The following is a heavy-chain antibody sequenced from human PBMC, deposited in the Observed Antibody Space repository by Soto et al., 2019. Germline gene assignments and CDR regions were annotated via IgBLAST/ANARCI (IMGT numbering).Heavy chain of an antibody. Sequence: ASVKVSCKASGYTFTSYYMHWVRQAPGQGLEWMGIINPSGGSTSYAQKFQGRVTMTRDTSTSTVYIELSSLRSEDTAVYYCARDLEIFCSGGSCYGGGYYYYGMDVWGQGTTVTVSS. J-gene: IGHJ6*02. CDR1: GYTFTSYY. V-gene: IGHV1-46*01. CDR2: INPSGGST. D-gene: IGHD2-15*01. CDR3: ARDLEIFCSGGSCYGGGYYYYGMDV.